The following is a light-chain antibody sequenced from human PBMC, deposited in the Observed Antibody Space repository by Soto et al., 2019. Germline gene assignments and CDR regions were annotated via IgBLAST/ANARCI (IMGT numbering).Light chain of an antibody. V-gene: IGLV2-14*03. Sequence: QSALTQPASVSGSPGQSITISCTGSRSDVGGYNYVSWYQQHPDKAPKLIIYDVINRPSGVSNRFSGSKSGNTASLTISGLQAEDEADYYCSSYTSSNTLVVGGGTKLTVL. CDR2: DVI. CDR3: SSYTSSNTLV. J-gene: IGLJ2*01. CDR1: RSDVGGYNY.